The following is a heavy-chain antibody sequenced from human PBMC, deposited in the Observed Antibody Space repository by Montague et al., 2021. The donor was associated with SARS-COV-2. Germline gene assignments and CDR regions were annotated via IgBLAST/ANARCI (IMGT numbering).Heavy chain of an antibody. D-gene: IGHD6-13*01. CDR1: GFTFSSYV. J-gene: IGHJ6*02. V-gene: IGHV3-23*01. CDR2: ISGSGGST. CDR3: AKEISSSWIASYYGMDV. Sequence: SLRLSCAASGFTFSSYVMSWVRQAPGKGLEWVSAISGSGGSTYYADSXKGRFTISRDNSKNTLYLQMNSLRAEDTAVYYCAKEISSSWIASYYGMDVWGQGTTVTVSS.